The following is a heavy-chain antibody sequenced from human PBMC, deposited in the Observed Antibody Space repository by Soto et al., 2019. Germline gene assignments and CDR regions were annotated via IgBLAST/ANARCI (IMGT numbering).Heavy chain of an antibody. Sequence: GGSLRLSCAASGFTFSSYSMNWVRQAPGKGLEWVSSISSSSSYIYYADSVKGRFTISRDNAKNSLYLQMNSLRAEDTAVYYCARDLGSLVVVVAATRAFDIWGQWTMVTVSS. V-gene: IGHV3-21*01. CDR2: ISSSSSYI. CDR1: GFTFSSYS. J-gene: IGHJ3*02. CDR3: ARDLGSLVVVVAATRAFDI. D-gene: IGHD2-15*01.